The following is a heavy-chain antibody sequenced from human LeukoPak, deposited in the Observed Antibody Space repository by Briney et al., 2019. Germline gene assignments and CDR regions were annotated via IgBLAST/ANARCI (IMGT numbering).Heavy chain of an antibody. CDR1: GFTFSSYA. CDR2: ISGSGGST. CDR3: ANARGIAVAGSFDY. Sequence: GGSLRLSCAASGFTFSSYAMSWVRQAPGKGLEWVSAISGSGGSTYYADSMKGRFTISRDNSKNTLYLQMNSLRAEDTAVYYCANARGIAVAGSFDYWGQGTLVTVSS. J-gene: IGHJ4*02. D-gene: IGHD6-19*01. V-gene: IGHV3-23*01.